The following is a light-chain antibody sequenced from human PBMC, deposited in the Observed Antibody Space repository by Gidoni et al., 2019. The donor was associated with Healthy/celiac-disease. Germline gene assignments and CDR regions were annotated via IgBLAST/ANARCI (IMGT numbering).Light chain of an antibody. CDR2: DAS. Sequence: DIQMPQSPSSLSASVGDRVTITCQASQDISNYLNWYQQKPGKAPKLLIYDASNLETGVPSRFSGSGSGTDFTFTISSLQPEDIATYYCQQYDNPGGFTFGPGTKVDIK. CDR1: QDISNY. V-gene: IGKV1-33*01. CDR3: QQYDNPGGFT. J-gene: IGKJ3*01.